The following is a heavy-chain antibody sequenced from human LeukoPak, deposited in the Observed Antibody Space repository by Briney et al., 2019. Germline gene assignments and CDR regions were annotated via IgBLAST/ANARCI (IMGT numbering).Heavy chain of an antibody. V-gene: IGHV4-30-4*01. CDR2: IYYSGST. CDR3: ARGEYYYDSSDANGRLDY. CDR1: GGSISSGDYY. D-gene: IGHD3-22*01. Sequence: SETLSLTCTVSGGSISSGDYYWSWIRQPPGKGLEWIGYIYYSGSTYYNPSLKSRVTISVDTSKNQFSLKLSSVTAADTAVYYCARGEYYYDSSDANGRLDYWGQGTLVTVSS. J-gene: IGHJ4*02.